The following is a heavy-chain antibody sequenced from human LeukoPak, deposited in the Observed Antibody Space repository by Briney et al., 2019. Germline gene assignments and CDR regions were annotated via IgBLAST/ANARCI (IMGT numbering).Heavy chain of an antibody. CDR2: IFHSGST. CDR1: GDSITSGYY. D-gene: IGHD5-18*01. Sequence: PSETLSLTCAVSGDSITSGYYWAWIRQPPGKGLEWIGSIFHSGSTYLNPSLRSRVTISLNTSENHFSLILSSMTAADTAVYYCARTSSVDTALVGVHWFDPWGQGTLVTVSS. CDR3: ARTSSVDTALVGVHWFDP. V-gene: IGHV4-38-2*01. J-gene: IGHJ5*02.